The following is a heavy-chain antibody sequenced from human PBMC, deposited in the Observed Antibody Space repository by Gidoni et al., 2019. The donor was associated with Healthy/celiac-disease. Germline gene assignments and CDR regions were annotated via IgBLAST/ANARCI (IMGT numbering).Heavy chain of an antibody. CDR3: ARYDIVVVPAAMGLFDY. D-gene: IGHD2-2*01. CDR2: ISAYNGNT. CDR1: GYTFTSYG. J-gene: IGHJ4*02. Sequence: QVQLVQSGAEVKKPGASVKVSCKASGYTFTSYGISWVRQAPGQGLEWMGWISAYNGNTNYAQKLQGRVTMTTDTSTSTAYMELRSLRSDDTAVYYCARYDIVVVPAAMGLFDYWGQGTLVTVSS. V-gene: IGHV1-18*01.